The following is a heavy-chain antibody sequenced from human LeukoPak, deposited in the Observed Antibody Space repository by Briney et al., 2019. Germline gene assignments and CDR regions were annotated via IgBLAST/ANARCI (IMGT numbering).Heavy chain of an antibody. J-gene: IGHJ4*02. Sequence: GGSLRLSCAASGFTFSSYAMSWVRQAPGKGLEWVSAISGSSGSTYYADSVKGRFTISRDNSRNTLYLQMNRLRADDTAVYYCAKSRPMAYYFDYWGQGTLVTVSS. CDR3: AKSRPMAYYFDY. D-gene: IGHD5-24*01. V-gene: IGHV3-23*01. CDR1: GFTFSSYA. CDR2: ISGSSGST.